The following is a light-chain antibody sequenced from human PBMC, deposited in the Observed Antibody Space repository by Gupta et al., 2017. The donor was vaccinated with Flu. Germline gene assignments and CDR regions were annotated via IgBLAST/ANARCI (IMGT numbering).Light chain of an antibody. J-gene: IGLJ3*02. CDR1: NSNSGNNY. CDR2: DNN. Sequence: KVTISYAGSNSNSGNNYVSWYQHRPGAAPKLLIYDNNKRPSGIPDRFSGSKSGTSATLGITGLQTGDEADYYCGTWDSSRSSWVFGGGTKVTVL. CDR3: GTWDSSRSSWV. V-gene: IGLV1-51*01.